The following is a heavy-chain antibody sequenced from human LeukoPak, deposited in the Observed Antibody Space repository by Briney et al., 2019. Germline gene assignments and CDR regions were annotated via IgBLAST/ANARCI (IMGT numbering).Heavy chain of an antibody. V-gene: IGHV4-38-2*02. CDR1: GYSISSYYY. CDR2: IYYSGST. Sequence: SETLSLTCSVSGYSISSYYYWGWIRQPPGKGLEWIGSIYYSGSTYYNPSLKSRVTISVDTSKNQFFLKLRSVTAADTAVYYCAREVGYSYGHIDNWGQGILVTVSS. J-gene: IGHJ4*02. CDR3: AREVGYSYGHIDN. D-gene: IGHD5-18*01.